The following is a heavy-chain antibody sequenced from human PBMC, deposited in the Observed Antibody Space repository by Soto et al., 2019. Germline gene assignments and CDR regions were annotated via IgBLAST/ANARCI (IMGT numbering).Heavy chain of an antibody. J-gene: IGHJ6*02. Sequence: ASLKGSCKASGYSRSRLSVHWVLQAPGKGLEWMGVFDREVGEAIYAQKFQDRVTMTADTSTDTAYMDLNSLRSDDTAVYYCATDLLVNGVDIWGHGTPVAAP. CDR3: ATDLLVNGVDI. CDR2: FDREVGEA. V-gene: IGHV1-24*01. D-gene: IGHD3-16*02. CDR1: GYSRSRLS.